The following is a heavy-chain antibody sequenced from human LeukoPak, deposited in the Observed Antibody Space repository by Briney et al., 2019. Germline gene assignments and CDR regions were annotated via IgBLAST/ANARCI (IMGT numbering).Heavy chain of an antibody. D-gene: IGHD6-6*01. CDR1: GGSFSGYY. V-gene: IGHV4-34*01. CDR2: INHSGGT. J-gene: IGHJ4*02. Sequence: SETLSLTCAVYGGSFSGYYWSWIRQPPGKGLEWIGEINHSGGTNYNPSLKSRVTISVDTSKSQFPLKLSSVTAADTAVYYCAHIAARPGKDDYWGQGTLVTVSS. CDR3: AHIAARPGKDDY.